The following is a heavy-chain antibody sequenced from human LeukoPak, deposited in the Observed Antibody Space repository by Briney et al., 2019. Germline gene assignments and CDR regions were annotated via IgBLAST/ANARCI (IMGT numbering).Heavy chain of an antibody. CDR2: IKQDGSEK. Sequence: PGGSLRLSCAASGFTFSSYWMHWVRQAPGKGLEWVANIKQDGSEKYYVDSVKGRFTISRDNAKNSLYLQMNSLRLEDTAVYYCASSNCDGDCYLDYWGQGTLVTVSS. CDR1: GFTFSSYW. J-gene: IGHJ4*02. D-gene: IGHD2-21*02. CDR3: ASSNCDGDCYLDY. V-gene: IGHV3-7*03.